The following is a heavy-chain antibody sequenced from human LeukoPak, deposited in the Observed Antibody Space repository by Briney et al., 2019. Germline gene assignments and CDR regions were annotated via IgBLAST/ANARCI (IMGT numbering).Heavy chain of an antibody. Sequence: KPSETLSLTCAVYGGSFSGYYWSWIRQPPGKGLEWIGEINHSGSTNYNPSLKSRVTISVDTSKNQFSLKLSSVTAADTAVYYCARSLVRATTYYFDYWGQGTLVTVSS. CDR3: ARSLVRATTYYFDY. V-gene: IGHV4-34*01. CDR1: GGSFSGYY. CDR2: INHSGST. D-gene: IGHD5-24*01. J-gene: IGHJ4*02.